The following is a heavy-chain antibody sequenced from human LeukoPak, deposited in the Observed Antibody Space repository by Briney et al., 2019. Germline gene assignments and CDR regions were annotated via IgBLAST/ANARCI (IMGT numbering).Heavy chain of an antibody. CDR3: AKDDAWIRFGE. Sequence: GGSLRLSCAASGFTFSTYWMHWVRQAPGKGLVWVSHINKDGSRTNYADSVKGRFTISRDNSKNTLYLELISLTAEDTAVYYCAKDDAWIRFGEWSQGTLVTVSS. J-gene: IGHJ4*02. V-gene: IGHV3-74*01. CDR1: GFTFSTYW. CDR2: INKDGSRT. D-gene: IGHD3-10*01.